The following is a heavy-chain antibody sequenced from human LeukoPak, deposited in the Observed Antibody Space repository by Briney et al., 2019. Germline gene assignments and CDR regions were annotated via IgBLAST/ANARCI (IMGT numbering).Heavy chain of an antibody. Sequence: PSETLSLTCTVSGGSISDYYWSWIRQPAGKGLEWIGRIYTSGSTNYNPSLKSRVNISVDKSKNQFSLKLSSVTAVDTAVYYCARDRHGMSVSDYFDYWGQGTLVTVSS. CDR1: GGSISDYY. D-gene: IGHD6-19*01. CDR3: ARDRHGMSVSDYFDY. CDR2: IYTSGST. V-gene: IGHV4-4*07. J-gene: IGHJ4*02.